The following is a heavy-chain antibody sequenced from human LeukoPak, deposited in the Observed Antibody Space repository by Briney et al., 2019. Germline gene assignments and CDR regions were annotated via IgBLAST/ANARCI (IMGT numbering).Heavy chain of an antibody. V-gene: IGHV5-51*01. J-gene: IGHJ5*02. CDR1: GYNFTTYW. D-gene: IGHD2-2*01. CDR2: IYPGDSDT. Sequence: GESLKISCKGSGYNFTTYWIAWVRQMPGKGLEWMGIIYPGDSDTRYSPSFQGQVTISADKSISTAYLQWSSLKASDTAMYYCARHGSPVVPAATNWFDPWGQGTLVTVSS. CDR3: ARHGSPVVPAATNWFDP.